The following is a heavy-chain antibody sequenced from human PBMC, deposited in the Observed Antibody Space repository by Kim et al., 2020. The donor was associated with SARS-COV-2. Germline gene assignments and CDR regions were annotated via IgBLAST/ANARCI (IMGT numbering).Heavy chain of an antibody. Sequence: ADSVKGRFIISRDNSKDTLYLQMNSLRAEDTAVYYCAKGGWAYDNYGMDVWGQGTTVTVSS. CDR3: AKGGWAYDNYGMDV. V-gene: IGHV3-30*02. D-gene: IGHD3-9*01. J-gene: IGHJ6*02.